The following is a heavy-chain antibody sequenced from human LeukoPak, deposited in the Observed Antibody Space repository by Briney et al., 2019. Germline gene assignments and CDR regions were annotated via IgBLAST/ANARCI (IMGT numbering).Heavy chain of an antibody. CDR3: AKSEVYYFGTSGGFDY. CDR1: GLTFSNLK. V-gene: IGHV3-30*02. Sequence: PGGSLRLSCAVSGLTFSNLKMNWVRQAPGKGLEWVAFISYDGSSEYDADSVKGRFSISRDNSENTVYLQMNSLRAEDTAVYYCAKSEVYYFGTSGGFDYWGQGTLVTVAS. D-gene: IGHD3-22*01. CDR2: ISYDGSSE. J-gene: IGHJ4*02.